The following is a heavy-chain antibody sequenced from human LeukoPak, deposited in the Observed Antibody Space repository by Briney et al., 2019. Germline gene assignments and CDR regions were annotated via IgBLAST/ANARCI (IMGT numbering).Heavy chain of an antibody. CDR3: ARGDIVLMVYASTLDY. D-gene: IGHD2-8*01. J-gene: IGHJ4*02. Sequence: GGSLRLSCEASGFTFSDYYMSWIRQAPGKGLEWLAYISPSVSVIYYIESVRGRFTISRDNAKNSLYLQMNSLRAEDTAVYYCARGDIVLMVYASTLDYWGQGTLVTVSS. V-gene: IGHV3-11*04. CDR1: GFTFSDYY. CDR2: ISPSVSVI.